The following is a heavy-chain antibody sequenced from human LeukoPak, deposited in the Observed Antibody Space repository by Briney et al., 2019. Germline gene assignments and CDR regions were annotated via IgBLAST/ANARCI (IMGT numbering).Heavy chain of an antibody. CDR3: ARAHYSSSWYSNYYYYYMDV. J-gene: IGHJ6*03. V-gene: IGHV4-61*02. D-gene: IGHD6-13*01. CDR1: GGSISSDNYS. CDR2: VYTSGST. Sequence: SETLSLTCTVSGGSISSDNYSWSWIRQPAGKGLEWIGRVYTSGSTNYNPSLKSRVTISVDTSKKQFSLKLSSVTAADTAVYYCARAHYSSSWYSNYYYYYMDVWGKGTTVTVSS.